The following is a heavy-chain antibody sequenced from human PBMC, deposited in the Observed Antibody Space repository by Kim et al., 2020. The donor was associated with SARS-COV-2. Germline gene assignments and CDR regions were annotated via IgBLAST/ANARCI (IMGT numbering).Heavy chain of an antibody. CDR1: GFTFSSYG. CDR3: AREADYDYVWGSYSDLDY. CDR2: IWYDGSNK. V-gene: IGHV3-33*01. J-gene: IGHJ4*02. D-gene: IGHD3-16*01. Sequence: GGSLRLSCAASGFTFSSYGMHWVRQAPGKGLEWVAVIWYDGSNKYYADSVKGRFTISRDNSKNTLYLQMNSLRAEDTAVYYCAREADYDYVWGSYSDLDYWGQGTLVTVSS.